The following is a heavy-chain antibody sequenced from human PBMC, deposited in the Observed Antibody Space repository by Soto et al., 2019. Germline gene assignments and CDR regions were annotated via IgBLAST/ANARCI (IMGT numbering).Heavy chain of an antibody. CDR2: IRFDGTDE. J-gene: IGHJ6*02. D-gene: IGHD1-26*01. CDR3: ARDFTEIVGMHDMDV. V-gene: IGHV3-33*01. CDR1: KSIFTGYG. Sequence: GGSLRLSCAASKSIFTGYGMHWVRQTPGKGLEWVAVIRFDGTDEHYADSVKGRFTISRDNSKNLLYLQMNSLRVEDTAVYYCARDFTEIVGMHDMDVWGQGTTVTVSS.